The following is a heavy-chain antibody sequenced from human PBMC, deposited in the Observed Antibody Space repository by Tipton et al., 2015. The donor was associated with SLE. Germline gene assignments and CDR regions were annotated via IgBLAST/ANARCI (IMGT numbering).Heavy chain of an antibody. D-gene: IGHD2-15*01. CDR1: GASISGGAYY. CDR2: IYYSGST. J-gene: IGHJ6*03. CDR3: ARGSRDSIYCYYYMDV. V-gene: IGHV4-31*03. Sequence: TLSLTCNISGASISGGAYYWSWIRQHPGKGLEWIGYIYYSGSTFYNPSLKSRLTLSLDTSEKQFSLKLSSVTAADTAVYYCARGSRDSIYCYYYMDVWGKGTTVTVSS.